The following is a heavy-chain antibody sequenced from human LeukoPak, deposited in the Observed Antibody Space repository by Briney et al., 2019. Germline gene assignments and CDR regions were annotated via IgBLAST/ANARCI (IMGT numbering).Heavy chain of an antibody. D-gene: IGHD3-10*01. Sequence: GASVKVSCKASGYTFTGYYMHWVRQAPGQGLEWMGWINPNSGATNYEQKFQGRVTMTRDTSISTAYMELSRLRSDDTAVYYCARDNGSGSHLLNWFDPWGQGTLVTVSS. J-gene: IGHJ5*02. CDR1: GYTFTGYY. V-gene: IGHV1-2*02. CDR3: ARDNGSGSHLLNWFDP. CDR2: INPNSGAT.